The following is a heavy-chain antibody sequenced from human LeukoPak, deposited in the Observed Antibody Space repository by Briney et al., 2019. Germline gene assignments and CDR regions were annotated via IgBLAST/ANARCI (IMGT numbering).Heavy chain of an antibody. J-gene: IGHJ3*02. V-gene: IGHV3-7*01. CDR3: ASSGSSWYGAFDI. D-gene: IGHD6-13*01. CDR2: INQDGSEK. CDR1: GFTFSSFW. Sequence: GGSLRLSCAASGFTFSSFWMSWFRQASGKGLEWVANINQDGSEKYYVDSVKGRLTISRDNAKNSLYLQMSSLRAEDTAVYYCASSGSSWYGAFDIWGQGTMVTVSS.